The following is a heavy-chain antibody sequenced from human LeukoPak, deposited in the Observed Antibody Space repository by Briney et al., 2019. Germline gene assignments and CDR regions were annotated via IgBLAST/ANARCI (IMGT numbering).Heavy chain of an antibody. V-gene: IGHV3-48*01. J-gene: IGHJ4*02. CDR1: GFTFSDYS. CDR3: ARDLTSEGDY. Sequence: PGGSLKLSCAASGFTFSDYSMNWVRQAPGKGLEWISYISGSGTIYYADSVKGRFTISRDNAQRLVYLQMNSLRAEDTAVYYCARDLTSEGDYWGQGTLVTVSS. CDR2: ISGSGTI.